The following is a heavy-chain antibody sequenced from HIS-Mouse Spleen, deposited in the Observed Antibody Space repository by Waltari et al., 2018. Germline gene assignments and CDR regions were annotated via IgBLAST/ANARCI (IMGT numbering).Heavy chain of an antibody. V-gene: IGHV4-34*01. Sequence: QVQLQQWGAGLLKPSETLSLTCAVYGGSFCGYYWSWIRQPPGKGLEWIGEINHSGSTNYNPSLKSRVTISVDTSKNQFSLKLSSVTAADTAVYYCARVADYWGQGTLVTVSS. CDR3: ARVADY. J-gene: IGHJ4*02. CDR2: INHSGST. CDR1: GGSFCGYY.